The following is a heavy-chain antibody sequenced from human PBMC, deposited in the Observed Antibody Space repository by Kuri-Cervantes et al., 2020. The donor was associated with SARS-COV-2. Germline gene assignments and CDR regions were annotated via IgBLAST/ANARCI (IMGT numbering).Heavy chain of an antibody. Sequence: GESLKISCAASGFTFSSYSMNWVRQAPGKGLEWVSAISGSGGSTYYVDSVKGRFTISRDNSKNTLYLQMNSLRAEDTAVYYCAKVEATGTGGMDVWGQGTTVTVSS. CDR3: AKVEATGTGGMDV. D-gene: IGHD1-1*01. CDR1: GFTFSSYS. V-gene: IGHV3-23*01. CDR2: ISGSGGST. J-gene: IGHJ6*02.